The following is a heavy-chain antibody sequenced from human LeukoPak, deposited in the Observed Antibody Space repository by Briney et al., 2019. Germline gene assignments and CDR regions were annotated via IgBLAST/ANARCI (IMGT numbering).Heavy chain of an antibody. Sequence: ASVKVSCKASGGTFSSYAISWGRQAPGQGLEWMGRIIPIFGTANYAQKCQGRVTITTDESTSTAYMELSSLRAEETAVYYCARDLRYSSSSGGYYYYYMDVWGKGTTVTVSS. CDR1: GGTFSSYA. CDR2: IIPIFGTA. CDR3: ARDLRYSSSSGGYYYYYMDV. J-gene: IGHJ6*03. V-gene: IGHV1-69*05. D-gene: IGHD6-6*01.